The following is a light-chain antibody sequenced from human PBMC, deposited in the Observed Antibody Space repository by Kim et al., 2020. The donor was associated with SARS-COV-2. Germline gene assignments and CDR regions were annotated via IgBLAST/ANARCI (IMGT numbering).Light chain of an antibody. J-gene: IGKJ1*01. CDR3: HQYATSRT. CDR1: QSVGSSS. CDR2: DTS. Sequence: ETVLTQSPGTLSLSPGERATLFCRASQSVGSSSLAWYQQKPGQAPRLLIYDTSTRATGIPDRFSGSGSGTDFTLTIRRLEPEDFAVYYCHQYATSRTFGQGTKVDIK. V-gene: IGKV3-20*01.